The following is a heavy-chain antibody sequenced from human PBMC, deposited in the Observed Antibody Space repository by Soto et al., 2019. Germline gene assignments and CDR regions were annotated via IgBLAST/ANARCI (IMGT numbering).Heavy chain of an antibody. Sequence: EVQLLESGGGLVQPGGSQRLSCAASGVTFSKYAMSWVRQAPGKGLEWVSGITGSGISTYYADSVKGRFTTSRDNSKNTLYLQINSLRAEDTAVYYCAINEDYYFGSGTYYKGRYYDMDVWGQGTTVTVSS. CDR2: ITGSGIST. CDR1: GVTFSKYA. D-gene: IGHD3-10*01. V-gene: IGHV3-23*01. CDR3: AINEDYYFGSGTYYKGRYYDMDV. J-gene: IGHJ6*02.